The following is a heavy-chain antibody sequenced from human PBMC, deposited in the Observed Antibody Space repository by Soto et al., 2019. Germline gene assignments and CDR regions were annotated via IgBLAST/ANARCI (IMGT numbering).Heavy chain of an antibody. V-gene: IGHV4-59*12. Sequence: SSETLSLTCSVSGGSISGYYWSWIRQPPGKGLEWIGYIYYSGSTNYNPSLMSRLTISVDKSKNQFSLRLTYVTAADTGIYYCAREVPGLREVNRNWFDPWGQGTLVTVSS. CDR3: AREVPGLREVNRNWFDP. J-gene: IGHJ5*02. CDR2: IYYSGST. CDR1: GGSISGYY. D-gene: IGHD3-10*01.